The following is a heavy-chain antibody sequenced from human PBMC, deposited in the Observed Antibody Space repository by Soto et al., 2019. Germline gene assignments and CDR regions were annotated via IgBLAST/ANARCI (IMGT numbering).Heavy chain of an antibody. CDR2: IYYSGST. D-gene: IGHD3-10*01. J-gene: IGHJ5*02. Sequence: SETLSLTCTVSGGSISSSSYYWGWIRQPPGKGLEWIGSIYYSGSTYYNPSLKSRVTISVDTSKNQFSLKLSSVTAADTAVYYCARLFMTMVRGVDNWFDPWGQGTLVTVSS. CDR3: ARLFMTMVRGVDNWFDP. V-gene: IGHV4-39*01. CDR1: GGSISSSSYY.